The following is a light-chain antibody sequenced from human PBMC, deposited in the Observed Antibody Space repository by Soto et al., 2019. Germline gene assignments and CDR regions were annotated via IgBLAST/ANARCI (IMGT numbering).Light chain of an antibody. CDR2: DTS. CDR1: QTVGSY. J-gene: IGKJ1*01. V-gene: IGKV3-11*01. Sequence: EIEFIQSPTTLSSSPGEIATLSCRDSQTVGSYFAWFRETPGQAPGLLIYDTSLRAGGIPARFSGKGSGTNFTLTIRSLEAEDCGVYYCQQRSDWPPKFSQGTKVDIK. CDR3: QQRSDWPPK.